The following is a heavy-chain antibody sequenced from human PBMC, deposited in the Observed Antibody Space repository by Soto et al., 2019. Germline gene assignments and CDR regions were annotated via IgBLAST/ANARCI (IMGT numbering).Heavy chain of an antibody. CDR3: ANDGYVAAVAAPHLMDY. J-gene: IGHJ4*02. D-gene: IGHD6-19*01. CDR2: ILYDGSNE. V-gene: IGHV3-33*06. CDR1: GFTFRDYG. Sequence: GGSLRLSCAASGFTFRDYGMHWVRQAPGKGLEWVAVILYDGSNEYYGESVKGRFTISRDNSKNTLYLQMNSLRVEDTAVYYCANDGYVAAVAAPHLMDYWGQGILVTVS.